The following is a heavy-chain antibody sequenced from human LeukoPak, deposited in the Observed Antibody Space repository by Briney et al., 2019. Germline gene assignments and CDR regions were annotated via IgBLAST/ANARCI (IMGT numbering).Heavy chain of an antibody. CDR1: GFTFSSYS. J-gene: IGHJ4*02. Sequence: GGSLRLSCAASGFTFSSYSMNWVRQAPGKGLEWVSSISSSSSYIYYADSVKGRFTISRDNAKNSLYLQMNSLIAEDTAVYYCARDLFSSSSDGEYYFDYWGQGTLVTVSS. D-gene: IGHD6-6*01. CDR2: ISSSSSYI. CDR3: ARDLFSSSSDGEYYFDY. V-gene: IGHV3-21*01.